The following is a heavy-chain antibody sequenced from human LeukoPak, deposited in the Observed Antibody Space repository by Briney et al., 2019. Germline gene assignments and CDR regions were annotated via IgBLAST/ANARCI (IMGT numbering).Heavy chain of an antibody. CDR1: GLTFSSYS. D-gene: IGHD3-3*01. CDR2: ISSSSSYI. J-gene: IGHJ6*03. Sequence: GGSLRLSCAASGLTFSSYSMNWVRQAPGKGLEWVSSISSSSSYIYYADSVKGRFTISRDNAKNSLYLQMNSLRAEDTAVYYCARDYSTIFGVVTKNYYYYMDVWGKGTTVTVSS. V-gene: IGHV3-21*01. CDR3: ARDYSTIFGVVTKNYYYYMDV.